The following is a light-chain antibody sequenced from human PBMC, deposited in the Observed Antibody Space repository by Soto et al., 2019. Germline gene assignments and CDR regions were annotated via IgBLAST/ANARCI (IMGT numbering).Light chain of an antibody. J-gene: IGKJ1*01. CDR1: QSISSTY. CDR2: GAF. V-gene: IGKV3-20*01. Sequence: EIVLTQSPGTLSLSPGERATLSCRASQSISSTYLAWYQQKPGQAPRLLIYGAFSRAVGITDNFIGSGSGTDFTLTIYRIETEDFAVYYGQQYSTSPWTVGQGTKVEIK. CDR3: QQYSTSPWT.